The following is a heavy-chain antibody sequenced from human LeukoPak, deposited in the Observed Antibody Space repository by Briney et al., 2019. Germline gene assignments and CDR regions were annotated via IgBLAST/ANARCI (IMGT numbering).Heavy chain of an antibody. V-gene: IGHV3-48*01. J-gene: IGHJ4*02. D-gene: IGHD2-2*02. CDR1: GFTSTIYN. CDR2: FSGISTII. Sequence: GGSLRLSCAASGFTSTIYNMKWGRHGPGGGLGWVAYFSGISTIIYYTDSVRGPFTLSRDNVKSSLYLQISSLRAEETAFYYCSRVFLQDTRWGQGTLVTVSS. CDR3: SRVFLQDTR.